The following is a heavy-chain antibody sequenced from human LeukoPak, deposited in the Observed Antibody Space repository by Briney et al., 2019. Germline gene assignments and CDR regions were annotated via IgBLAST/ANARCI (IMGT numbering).Heavy chain of an antibody. Sequence: SETLSLTCTVSGGSISSYYWSWIRQPAGEGLEWIGRIYGSDITNYNPSLRSRVTMSIDTSKNQFSLKLSSVTAADTAVYYCARDFDYWGQGTLVTVSS. V-gene: IGHV4-4*07. CDR2: IYGSDIT. J-gene: IGHJ4*02. CDR3: ARDFDY. CDR1: GGSISSYY.